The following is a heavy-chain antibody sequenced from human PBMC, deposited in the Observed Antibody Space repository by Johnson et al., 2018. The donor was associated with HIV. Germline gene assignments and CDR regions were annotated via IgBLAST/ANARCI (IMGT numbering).Heavy chain of an antibody. J-gene: IGHJ3*02. CDR1: GFTFSGYG. V-gene: IGHV3-30*03. D-gene: IGHD5-12*01. Sequence: QVQLVESGGGVVQPGGSLRLSCAASGFTFSGYGMHWVRPAPGTGLEGVAALSYDGRNKSYPASVKGRVPISRDNSKNTLYLQMNSLRAEDTAVYYCASLYSGYDNDAFDIWGQGTMVTVSS. CDR3: ASLYSGYDNDAFDI. CDR2: LSYDGRNK.